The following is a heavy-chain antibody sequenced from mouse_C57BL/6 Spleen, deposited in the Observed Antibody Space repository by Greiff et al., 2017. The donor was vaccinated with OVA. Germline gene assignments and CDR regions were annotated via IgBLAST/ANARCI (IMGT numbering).Heavy chain of an antibody. Sequence: QVQLQQSGAELVKPGASVKLSCKASGYTFTSYWMQWVKQRPGQGLEWIGEIDPPDSYTNYNQKFKGKATLTVDTSSSTAYMQLSSLTSEDSAVYYCARGVDGYSWFAYWGQGTLVTVSA. V-gene: IGHV1-50*01. D-gene: IGHD2-3*01. CDR1: GYTFTSYW. CDR2: IDPPDSYT. J-gene: IGHJ3*01. CDR3: ARGVDGYSWFAY.